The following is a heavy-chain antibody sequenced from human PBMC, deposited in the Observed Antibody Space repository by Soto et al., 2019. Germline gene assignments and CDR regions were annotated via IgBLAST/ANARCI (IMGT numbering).Heavy chain of an antibody. CDR2: IYYSGST. D-gene: IGHD6-19*01. CDR1: GGSISSSSYY. Sequence: PSETLSLTCTVSGGSISSSSYYWGWIRQPPGKGLEWIGSIYYSGSTYYNPSLKSRATISVDTSKNQFSLKLSSVTAADTAVYYCARRLEQWLESAAFDIWGQGTMVTVSS. CDR3: ARRLEQWLESAAFDI. J-gene: IGHJ3*02. V-gene: IGHV4-39*01.